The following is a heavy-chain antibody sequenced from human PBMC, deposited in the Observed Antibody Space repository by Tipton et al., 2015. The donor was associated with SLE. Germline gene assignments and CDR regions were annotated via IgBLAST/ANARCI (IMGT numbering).Heavy chain of an antibody. CDR1: GGSFSGYY. J-gene: IGHJ4*02. CDR3: ARAGSGVDY. D-gene: IGHD3-10*01. CDR2: INHSGST. Sequence: TLSLTCAVYGGSFSGYYWSWIRQPPGKGLEWIGEINHSGSTNYNPSLKSRVTISVDTSKNQFSLKLSSVTAADTAVYYCARAGSGVDYWGKGTLVTVSS. V-gene: IGHV4-34*01.